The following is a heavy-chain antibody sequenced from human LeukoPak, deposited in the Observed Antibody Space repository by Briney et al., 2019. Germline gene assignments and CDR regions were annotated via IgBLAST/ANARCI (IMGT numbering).Heavy chain of an antibody. CDR2: ISSSGSDT. CDR3: ARDLAYGYEEFDY. D-gene: IGHD5-18*01. V-gene: IGHV3-11*05. CDR1: GFTFSDYF. Sequence: GGSLRLSCAASGFTFSDYFMNWVCQAPGKGLEWVSYISSSGSDTTYADSVRGRFTVSRDNAMNSLYLQMNSLRAEDTAVYYCARDLAYGYEEFDYWGQGTLVTVSS. J-gene: IGHJ4*02.